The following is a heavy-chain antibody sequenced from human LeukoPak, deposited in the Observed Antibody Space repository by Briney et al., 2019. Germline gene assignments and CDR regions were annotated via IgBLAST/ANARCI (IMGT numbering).Heavy chain of an antibody. D-gene: IGHD3-9*01. CDR2: INHSGST. V-gene: IGHV4-34*01. CDR1: GGSFSGYY. Sequence: SETLPLTCAVYGGSFSGYYWSWIRQPPGKGLEWIGEINHSGSTNYNPSLKSRVTISVDTSKNQFSLKLSSVTAADTAVYYCARGGTYYDILTGYFARYGMDVWGQGTTVTVSS. J-gene: IGHJ6*02. CDR3: ARGGTYYDILTGYFARYGMDV.